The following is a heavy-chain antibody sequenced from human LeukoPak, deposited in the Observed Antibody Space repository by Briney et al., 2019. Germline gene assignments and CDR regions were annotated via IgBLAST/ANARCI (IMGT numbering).Heavy chain of an antibody. Sequence: ASVEVSCKASGYTFTGYHMHWVRQAPGQGLEWMGWINPNSGDTNYAQKFQGRVTMTRDTSITTAYMQLSRLRSDDTAVYYCARDVGYRSGWHWENWGQGTLVTVSS. V-gene: IGHV1-2*02. CDR3: ARDVGYRSGWHWEN. J-gene: IGHJ4*02. D-gene: IGHD6-19*01. CDR2: INPNSGDT. CDR1: GYTFTGYH.